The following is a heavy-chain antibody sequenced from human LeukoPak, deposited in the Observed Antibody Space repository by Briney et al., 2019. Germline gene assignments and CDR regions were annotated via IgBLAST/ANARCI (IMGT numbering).Heavy chain of an antibody. V-gene: IGHV4-59*01. D-gene: IGHD6-19*01. Sequence: SETLSLTCTVSGGSISSFYWSWIRQPPGKGLEWIGYIYYSGSTNYNPSLKSRVTMSVDTSKNQFSLKLSSVTAADTAVYYCARRVKAVAGPPYWYFDLWGRGTLVTVSS. CDR1: GGSISSFY. CDR3: ARRVKAVAGPPYWYFDL. J-gene: IGHJ2*01. CDR2: IYYSGST.